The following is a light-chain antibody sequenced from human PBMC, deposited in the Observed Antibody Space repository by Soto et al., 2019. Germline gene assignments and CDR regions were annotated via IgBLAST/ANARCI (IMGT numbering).Light chain of an antibody. J-gene: IGLJ1*01. Sequence: QSVLTQPPSVSGAPGQRVTISCTGSSSNIGAGYDVHWYQQLPGTAPQLLIYNNNNRPSGVPDRFSGSKSGTSASLAITGLQAEAEADYYCHSYDSRLSGYVFGTGTKVTVL. CDR3: HSYDSRLSGYV. V-gene: IGLV1-40*01. CDR1: SSNIGAGYD. CDR2: NNN.